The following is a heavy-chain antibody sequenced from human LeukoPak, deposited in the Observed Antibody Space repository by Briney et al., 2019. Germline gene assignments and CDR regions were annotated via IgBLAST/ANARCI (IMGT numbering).Heavy chain of an antibody. J-gene: IGHJ4*02. CDR2: INHSGST. CDR1: GGSFSGYY. V-gene: IGHV4-34*01. D-gene: IGHD5-18*01. Sequence: SETLSLTCAVYGGSFSGYYWSWIRQPPGKGLEWIGEINHSGSTNYNPSLKSRVTISVDTSKNQFSRKLSSVTAADTAVYYCARGLNTAMVYWGQGTLVTVSS. CDR3: ARGLNTAMVY.